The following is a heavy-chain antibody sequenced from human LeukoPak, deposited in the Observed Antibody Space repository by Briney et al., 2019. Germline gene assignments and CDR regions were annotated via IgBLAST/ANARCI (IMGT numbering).Heavy chain of an antibody. CDR1: GFTFSNAW. V-gene: IGHV3-15*01. CDR2: IKSKTDGGTT. Sequence: GGSLRLSCAASGFTFSNAWMSWVRQAPGKGREWVGRIKSKTDGGTTDYAAPVKGRFTISRDDSKSIAYLQMNSLKTEDTAVYYCTRDGWVGATQDYMDVWGKGTTVTVSS. D-gene: IGHD1-26*01. J-gene: IGHJ6*03. CDR3: TRDGWVGATQDYMDV.